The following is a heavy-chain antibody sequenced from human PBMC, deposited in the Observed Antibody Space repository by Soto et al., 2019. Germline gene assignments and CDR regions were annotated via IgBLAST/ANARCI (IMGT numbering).Heavy chain of an antibody. CDR2: ISSSSSTI. V-gene: IGHV3-48*02. J-gene: IGHJ6*02. D-gene: IGHD5-18*01. CDR1: GFTFSSYS. Sequence: PGGSLRLSCAASGFTFSSYSMNWVRQAPGKGLEWAAYISSSSSTIYYADSVKGRFTISRDNAKNSLYLQMNSLRDEDTAVYYCARLGYSYGYTYYYGMDVWGQGTTVTVSS. CDR3: ARLGYSYGYTYYYGMDV.